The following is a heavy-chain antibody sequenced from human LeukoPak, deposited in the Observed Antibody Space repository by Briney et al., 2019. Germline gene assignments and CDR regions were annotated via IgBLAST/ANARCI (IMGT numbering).Heavy chain of an antibody. D-gene: IGHD3-22*01. Sequence: GGSLRLSCAASGFTFSRYSINSVRQAPGKGLEWVASISSTSTFIYSADSVKGRFTMSRDTAEYSLFLQMNSLRAEDTAIYYCARDYFDSTNYPQTYYYYYMDVWGKGTMVTVSS. CDR2: ISSTSTFI. CDR3: ARDYFDSTNYPQTYYYYYMDV. CDR1: GFTFSRYS. J-gene: IGHJ6*03. V-gene: IGHV3-21*01.